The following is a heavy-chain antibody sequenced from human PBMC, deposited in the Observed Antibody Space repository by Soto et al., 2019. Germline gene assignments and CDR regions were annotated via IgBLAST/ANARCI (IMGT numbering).Heavy chain of an antibody. CDR2: INPNSGGT. V-gene: IGHV1-2*02. CDR1: GYTFTDYY. D-gene: IGHD3-22*01. Sequence: ASVKVSCKASGYTFTDYYLHWVRQAPGQGLEWMGWINPNSGGTKYAQKLQGRVTMTRDTSINTAYMELTRLRSDDTAVYYCARSAYYYDSSGYYYGYRGQGTLVTVSS. CDR3: ARSAYYYDSSGYYYGY. J-gene: IGHJ4*02.